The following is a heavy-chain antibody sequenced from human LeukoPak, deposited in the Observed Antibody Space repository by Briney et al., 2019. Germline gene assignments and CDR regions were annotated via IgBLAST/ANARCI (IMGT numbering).Heavy chain of an antibody. CDR1: GFTFSNAW. J-gene: IGHJ4*02. Sequence: KPGGSLRLSCAASGFTFSNAWMNWFRQAPGKGLEWVGRIKSKADGGTTDYAAPVKGRFTISRDDSKNTVYLQMNSLKTEDTAVYYCATDLPYRMDCWGQGTLVTVSS. CDR3: ATDLPYRMDC. D-gene: IGHD3/OR15-3a*01. V-gene: IGHV3-15*01. CDR2: IKSKADGGTT.